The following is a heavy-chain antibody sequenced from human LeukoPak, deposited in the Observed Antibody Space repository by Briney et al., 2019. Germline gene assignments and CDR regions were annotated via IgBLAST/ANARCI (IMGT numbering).Heavy chain of an antibody. CDR2: INHSGST. D-gene: IGHD3-3*01. Sequence: PSETLSLTCAVSGYSISNGYYWSWIRQPPGKGLEWIGEINHSGSTNYNPSLKSRVTISVDTSKNQFSLKLSSVTAADTAVYYCARGGNYDFWSGYYQLAEYFQHWGQGTLVTVSS. J-gene: IGHJ1*01. CDR1: GYSISNGYY. CDR3: ARGGNYDFWSGYYQLAEYFQH. V-gene: IGHV4-34*01.